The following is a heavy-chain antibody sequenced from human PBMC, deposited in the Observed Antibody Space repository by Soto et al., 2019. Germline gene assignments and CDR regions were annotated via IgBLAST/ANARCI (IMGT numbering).Heavy chain of an antibody. CDR3: ERVGFGGYLAS. V-gene: IGHV3-7*04. D-gene: IGHD2-15*01. J-gene: IGHJ4*02. Sequence: EVQLVESGGGLVQPGGSLRLSCTASRFSFISYWMSWVRHVPGKGLEWVANINEDGSQKYYVDSGKVRFTSSIDNAKNSLLLQMNGQRVEDTAVYYCERVGFGGYLASWGQGTLVAVSS. CDR2: INEDGSQK. CDR1: RFSFISYW.